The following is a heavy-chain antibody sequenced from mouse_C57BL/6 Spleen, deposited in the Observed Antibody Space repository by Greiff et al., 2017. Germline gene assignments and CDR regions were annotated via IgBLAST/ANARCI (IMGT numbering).Heavy chain of an antibody. Sequence: QVQLQQSGAELARPGASVKLSCKASGYTFTSYGISWVKQRTGQGLEWIGEIYPRSGNTYYNEKFKGKATLTADKSSSTAYMGLRSLTSEDSAVYFCARRSNYAMDDWGQGTSVTVSS. CDR3: ARRSNYAMDD. CDR1: GYTFTSYG. D-gene: IGHD5-1*01. CDR2: IYPRSGNT. J-gene: IGHJ4*01. V-gene: IGHV1-81*01.